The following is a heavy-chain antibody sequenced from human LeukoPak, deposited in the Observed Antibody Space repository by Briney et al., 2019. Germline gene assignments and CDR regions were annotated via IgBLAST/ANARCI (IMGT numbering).Heavy chain of an antibody. CDR2: IWYDGSNK. Sequence: GGSLRLSCAASGFTFSSYGMHWVRQAPGKGLGWVAVIWYDGSNKYYADSVKGRFTISRDNSKNTLYLQMNSLRAEDTAVYYCAKDLNSTYNYDSSGYEDAFDIWGQGTMVTVSS. D-gene: IGHD3-22*01. J-gene: IGHJ3*02. V-gene: IGHV3-33*06. CDR3: AKDLNSTYNYDSSGYEDAFDI. CDR1: GFTFSSYG.